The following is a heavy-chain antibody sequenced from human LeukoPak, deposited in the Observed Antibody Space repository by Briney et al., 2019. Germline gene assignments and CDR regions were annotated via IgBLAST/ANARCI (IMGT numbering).Heavy chain of an antibody. V-gene: IGHV3-43*01. J-gene: IGHJ4*02. CDR3: ATGPRAYCDFWSGSLFDY. CDR2: ISWNGGAT. Sequence: GGSLRLSCAASGFTFDDYSMHWVRQAPGKGLEWVSRISWNGGATFYADSVKGRFTISRDNGKNSMFLQMNSLRIEDTALYYCATGPRAYCDFWSGSLFDYWGQGTLVTVSS. CDR1: GFTFDDYS. D-gene: IGHD3-3*01.